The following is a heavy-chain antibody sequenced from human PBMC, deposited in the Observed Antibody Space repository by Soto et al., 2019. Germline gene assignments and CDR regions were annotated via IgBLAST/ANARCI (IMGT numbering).Heavy chain of an antibody. CDR3: ARDSWLGYSSSGTLFDY. D-gene: IGHD6-13*01. CDR1: GFTFSSYW. Sequence: EVQLVESGGGLVQPGGSLRLSCAASGFTFSSYWMSWVRQAPGKGLEWVANIKQDGSEEYYVDSVKGRFTISRDNAXNXXYLQMNSLRAGDTAVYYCARDSWLGYSSSGTLFDYWGQGTLVTVSS. CDR2: IKQDGSEE. J-gene: IGHJ4*02. V-gene: IGHV3-7*01.